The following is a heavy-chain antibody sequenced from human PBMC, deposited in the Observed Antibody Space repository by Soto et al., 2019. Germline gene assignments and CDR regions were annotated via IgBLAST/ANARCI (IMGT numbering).Heavy chain of an antibody. J-gene: IGHJ2*01. V-gene: IGHV3-30-3*01. CDR2: ISYDGSNK. Sequence: QVQLMESGGGVVQPGRSLRLSCAASGFTFSSYAMHWVRQAPGKGLEWVAVISYDGSNKYYADSVKGRFTISRDNSKNTLDLQMNSLRAEDTAVYYCARPLWRNDYNWGYFDLWGRGTLVTVSS. CDR1: GFTFSSYA. CDR3: ARPLWRNDYNWGYFDL. D-gene: IGHD4-4*01.